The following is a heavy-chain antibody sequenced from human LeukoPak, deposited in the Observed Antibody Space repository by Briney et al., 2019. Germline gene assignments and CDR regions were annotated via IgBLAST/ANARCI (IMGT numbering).Heavy chain of an antibody. CDR1: GYIFTGYW. V-gene: IGHV1-2*02. D-gene: IGHD1-1*01. J-gene: IGHJ4*02. CDR3: AREMRPATTTLVAY. Sequence: ASVRVSCKASGYIFTGYWIHWVRQAPGQGLEWMGFINPNSGNTNYAQNFQGRVTMIRDTSISTAYMELSSLTADDTAVYYCAREMRPATTTLVAYWGQGTLVTVSS. CDR2: INPNSGNT.